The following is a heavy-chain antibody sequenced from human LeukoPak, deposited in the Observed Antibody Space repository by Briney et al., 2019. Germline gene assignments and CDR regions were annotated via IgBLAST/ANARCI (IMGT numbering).Heavy chain of an antibody. CDR3: ARDNPTDHLYETTVVTPRFDY. CDR1: GYTFTGYY. J-gene: IGHJ4*02. Sequence: ASVKVSCKASGYTFTGYYMHWVRQAPGQGPEWMGWINPNSGGTNYAQKFQGRVTMTRDTSISTAYMELSRLRSDDTAVYYCARDNPTDHLYETTVVTPRFDYWGQGTLVTVSS. D-gene: IGHD4-23*01. V-gene: IGHV1-2*02. CDR2: INPNSGGT.